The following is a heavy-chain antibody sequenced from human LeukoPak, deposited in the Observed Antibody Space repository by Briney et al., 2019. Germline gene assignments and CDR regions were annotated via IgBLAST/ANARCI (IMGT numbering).Heavy chain of an antibody. CDR2: ISSSSSTI. Sequence: PGGSLRLSCAASGFTFSSYSMNWVRQAPGKGLEWVSYISSSSSTIYYADSVKGRFTISRDNPKNTLYLQMNSLRAEDTAVYYCAKDRDTMTPGAGYFDLWGRGTLVTVSS. D-gene: IGHD3-22*01. V-gene: IGHV3-48*01. CDR3: AKDRDTMTPGAGYFDL. CDR1: GFTFSSYS. J-gene: IGHJ2*01.